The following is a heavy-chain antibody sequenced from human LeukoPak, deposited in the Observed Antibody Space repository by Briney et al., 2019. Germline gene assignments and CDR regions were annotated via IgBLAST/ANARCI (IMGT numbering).Heavy chain of an antibody. D-gene: IGHD3-3*01. V-gene: IGHV1-24*01. CDR1: GYTLTELS. CDR2: FDPENGET. Sequence: ASVKVSCKVSGYTLTELSMHWVRQAPGKGLEWMGGFDPENGETIYAQKFQGRVTMTEDTSTDTAYMELSSLRSEDTDVYYCATNSVLRFLAGAFDIWGQGTMVTVSS. CDR3: ATNSVLRFLAGAFDI. J-gene: IGHJ3*02.